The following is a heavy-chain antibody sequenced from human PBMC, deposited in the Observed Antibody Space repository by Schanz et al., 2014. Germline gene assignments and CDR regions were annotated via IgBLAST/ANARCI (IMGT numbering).Heavy chain of an antibody. V-gene: IGHV1-69*04. CDR2: ISPLLGVA. D-gene: IGHD2-15*01. J-gene: IGHJ4*02. CDR3: ATCSGGTCHAKPVLDN. Sequence: QVHLVQSGAKVKEPGSSVKVSCKPSGGTFVTFFFTWVRQAPGQGPQWMGRISPLLGVANYAQEFQGRLTITADTSTSTAYMELSSLRSEDTAVYYCATCSGGTCHAKPVLDNWGQGTLVTVSS. CDR1: GGTFVTFF.